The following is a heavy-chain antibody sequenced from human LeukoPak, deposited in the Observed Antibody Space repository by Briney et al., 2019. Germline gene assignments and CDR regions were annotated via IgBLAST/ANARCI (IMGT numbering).Heavy chain of an antibody. CDR3: AREWLSTGSLGGP. CDR1: GYTFTGYY. CDR2: INPNSGGT. J-gene: IGHJ5*02. Sequence: ASVKVSCKASGYTFTGYYMHWVRQAPGQGLEWMGRINPNSGGTNYAQKFQGRVTMTRDTSISTAYMELSRLRSGDTAVYYCAREWLSTGSLGGPWGQGTLVTVSS. V-gene: IGHV1-2*06. D-gene: IGHD3-22*01.